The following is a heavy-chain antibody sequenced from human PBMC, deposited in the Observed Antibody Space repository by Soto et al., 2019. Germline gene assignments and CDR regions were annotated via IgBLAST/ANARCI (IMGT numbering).Heavy chain of an antibody. V-gene: IGHV6-1*01. J-gene: IGHJ4*02. CDR2: TYYRSKWYN. Sequence: SQTLSLTCAISGDSVSSNSPAWNWIRQSPSRGLEWLGRTYYRSKWYNEYAVSVKSRITINTDTSKNQFSLQLNSVTPEDTAVYYCAREIAVAGLPPDYWGQGTLVTVSS. D-gene: IGHD6-19*01. CDR3: AREIAVAGLPPDY. CDR1: GDSVSSNSPA.